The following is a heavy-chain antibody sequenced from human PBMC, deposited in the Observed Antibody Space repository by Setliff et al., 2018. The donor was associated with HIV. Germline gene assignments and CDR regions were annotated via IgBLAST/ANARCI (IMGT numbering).Heavy chain of an antibody. Sequence: SETLSLTCTVSGGSISSHYWSWIRQPPGKELEWIGYIFSSGSTTYNPSLKSRVTISIDTSKNQFSLKVSSVTAADTAVYYCARGWEWGAPLDYWGQGTLVTVSS. D-gene: IGHD1-26*01. CDR2: IFSSGST. CDR1: GGSISSHY. CDR3: ARGWEWGAPLDY. J-gene: IGHJ4*02. V-gene: IGHV4-59*11.